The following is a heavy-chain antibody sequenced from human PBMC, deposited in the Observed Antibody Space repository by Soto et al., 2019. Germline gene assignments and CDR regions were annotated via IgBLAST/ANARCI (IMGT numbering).Heavy chain of an antibody. CDR2: IYPGDSDT. D-gene: IGHD6-19*01. CDR1: GYSFTSYW. J-gene: IGHJ3*02. CDR3: ARPIAVASARSGAFDI. V-gene: IGHV5-51*01. Sequence: GESLKISCKGSGYSFTSYWIGWVRQMPGKGLEWMGIIYPGDSDTRYSPSFQGQVTISADKSISTAYLQWSSLKASDTAMYYCARPIAVASARSGAFDIWGQGTMVTVSS.